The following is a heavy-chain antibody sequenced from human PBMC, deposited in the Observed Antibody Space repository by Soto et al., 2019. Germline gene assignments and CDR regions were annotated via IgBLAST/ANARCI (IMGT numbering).Heavy chain of an antibody. CDR3: AKDRAVERHCDSTSFYFVTTDFDY. CDR1: EFTFSHYA. D-gene: IGHD2-2*01. CDR2: ISASGDST. Sequence: EVHLLESGGGLVQPGGSLRLSCAASEFTFSHYAMTWVRQAPGKGLEWVSTISASGDSTHYADSVKGRFIISRDNSDKTLFLQMNALRAEATAVYFLAKDRAVERHCDSTSFYFVTTDFDYWGQGTLVTVSS. V-gene: IGHV3-23*01. J-gene: IGHJ4*02.